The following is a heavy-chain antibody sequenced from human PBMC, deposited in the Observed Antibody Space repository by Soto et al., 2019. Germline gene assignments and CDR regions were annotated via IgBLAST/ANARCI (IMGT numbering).Heavy chain of an antibody. Sequence: EVQLVESEGGLVQPGGSLRLSCAASGFTFSSYSMNWVRQAPGKGLEWVSYISSSSSTIYYADSVKGRFTISRYNAKNSLYLQMNSLRDEDTAVYYCARPEYSSSSYGMDVWGQGTTVTVSS. D-gene: IGHD6-6*01. CDR3: ARPEYSSSSYGMDV. CDR1: GFTFSSYS. J-gene: IGHJ6*02. CDR2: ISSSSSTI. V-gene: IGHV3-48*02.